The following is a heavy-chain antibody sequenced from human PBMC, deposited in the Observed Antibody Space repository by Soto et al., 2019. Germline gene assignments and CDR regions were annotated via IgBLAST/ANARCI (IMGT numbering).Heavy chain of an antibody. Sequence: QVQLVESGGGVVQPGRSLRLSCAASGITFSSYGMHWVRQAPGKGLEWVAVISYDGSNKYYADSVKGRFTISRDNSKNTLYLQINSLRAEDTAVSYCAKGGWYYGSESLFDYWGQGTLATVSS. V-gene: IGHV3-30*18. D-gene: IGHD3-10*01. CDR1: GITFSSYG. CDR2: ISYDGSNK. J-gene: IGHJ4*02. CDR3: AKGGWYYGSESLFDY.